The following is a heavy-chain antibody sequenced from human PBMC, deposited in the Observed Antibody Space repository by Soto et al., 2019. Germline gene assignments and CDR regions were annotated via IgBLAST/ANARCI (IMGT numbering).Heavy chain of an antibody. CDR1: GYTFTSYA. D-gene: IGHD3-3*01. Sequence: ASVKVSCKASGYTFTSYAMHWVRQAPGQRLEWMGWINAGNGNTKYSQKFQGRVTITRDTSASTAYMELSSLRSEDTAVYYCARCRYDFWSGYCSDGMDFWGQGTTVTVSS. CDR2: INAGNGNT. CDR3: ARCRYDFWSGYCSDGMDF. V-gene: IGHV1-3*01. J-gene: IGHJ6*02.